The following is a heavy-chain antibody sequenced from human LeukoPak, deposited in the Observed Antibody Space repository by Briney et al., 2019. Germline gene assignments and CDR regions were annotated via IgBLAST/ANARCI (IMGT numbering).Heavy chain of an antibody. Sequence: SETLALTCTVSGGSISSYYWSWIRQPPGKGLEWIGCIYYSGSTKYNPSLKTRVTISAVTSKNQFSLKLSSVTAADTAVYYCARVSDYGDYVGYWGQGTLVTVSS. D-gene: IGHD4-17*01. CDR3: ARVSDYGDYVGY. CDR1: GGSISSYY. CDR2: IYYSGST. V-gene: IGHV4-59*01. J-gene: IGHJ4*02.